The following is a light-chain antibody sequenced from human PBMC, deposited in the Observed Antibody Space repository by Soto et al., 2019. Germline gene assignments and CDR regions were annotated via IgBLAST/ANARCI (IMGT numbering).Light chain of an antibody. Sequence: QSVLTQPPSVSGAPGKRVTIPSTGTNSNIGAGYDVHWYQQLPRIAPKLLIFGNNIRPSGVPDRFSGSKFATSAYLTISGLQAEDEAEYYCQSQDGSLSVSVFGGGTKLTVL. CDR3: QSQDGSLSVSV. CDR2: GNN. V-gene: IGLV1-40*01. J-gene: IGLJ3*02. CDR1: NSNIGAGYD.